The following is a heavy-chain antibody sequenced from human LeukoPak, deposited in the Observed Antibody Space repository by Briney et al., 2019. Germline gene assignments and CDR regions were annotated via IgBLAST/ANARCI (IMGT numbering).Heavy chain of an antibody. Sequence: SETLSLTCTVSGGSISSYYWSWIRQPPGKGLEWIGYIYYSGSTNYNPSLKSRVTISVDTSKNQFSLKVSSVTAADTAVYYCAREGDDFWSGYYDYWGQGTLVTVSS. J-gene: IGHJ4*02. CDR2: IYYSGST. V-gene: IGHV4-59*01. CDR1: GGSISSYY. D-gene: IGHD3-3*01. CDR3: AREGDDFWSGYYDY.